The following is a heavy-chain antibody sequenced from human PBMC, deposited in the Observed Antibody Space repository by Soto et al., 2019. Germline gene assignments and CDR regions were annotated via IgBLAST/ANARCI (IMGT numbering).Heavy chain of an antibody. CDR3: ARERFGVVTLGYYYYGMDV. CDR1: GGSISSGGYS. J-gene: IGHJ6*02. Sequence: SETLSLTCAVSGGSISSGGYSWSWIRQPPGKGLEWIGYIYYSGSTYYNPSLKSRVTISVDTSKNQFSLKLSSVTAADTAVYYCARERFGVVTLGYYYYGMDVWGQGTTVTVSS. V-gene: IGHV4-30-2*05. CDR2: IYYSGST. D-gene: IGHD3-3*01.